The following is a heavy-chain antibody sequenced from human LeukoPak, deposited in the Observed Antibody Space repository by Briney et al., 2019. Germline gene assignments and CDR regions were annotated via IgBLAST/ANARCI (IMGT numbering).Heavy chain of an antibody. CDR1: GFTFSDYY. J-gene: IGHJ5*02. D-gene: IGHD1/OR15-1a*01. Sequence: GGSLRLSCAASGFTFSDYYMSWIRQAPGKGLEWVSYISSSGSTIYYADSVKGRFTVSRDNAKNSLYMQMNSLRAEDTAVYYCARDGGTTTTGNWFDPWGQGTLVTVSS. CDR3: ARDGGTTTTGNWFDP. V-gene: IGHV3-11*04. CDR2: ISSSGSTI.